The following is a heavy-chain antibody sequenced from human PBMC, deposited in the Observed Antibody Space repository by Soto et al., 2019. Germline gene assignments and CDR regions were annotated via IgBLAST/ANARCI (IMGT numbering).Heavy chain of an antibody. V-gene: IGHV3-74*01. CDR2: INTNESYI. CDR1: GFIFRNSW. D-gene: IGHD2-2*01. CDR3: SISVLWPLDLNY. J-gene: IGHJ4*02. Sequence: GGSLRLSCAASGFIFRNSWLHWARQPAGKGLIWVSRINTNESYINDVDSVNVRLTGSRDNAKITLYLQMNSLRAEDSAVYCCSISVLWPLDLNYWGQGTLVTVSS.